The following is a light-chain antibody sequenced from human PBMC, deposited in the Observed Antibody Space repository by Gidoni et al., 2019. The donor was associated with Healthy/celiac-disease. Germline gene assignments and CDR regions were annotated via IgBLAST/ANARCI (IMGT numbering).Light chain of an antibody. CDR1: QSISSY. J-gene: IGKJ1*01. CDR3: HQSYSTPS. Sequence: DIQMTQSPSSLSASVGDRVTITCRASQSISSYLNWYQQKPGKAPKLLIYAASSLQSGVPSRFSVSVSGTDFTLTISGLQPGDFATYYCHQSYSTPSFGQGTKVEIK. V-gene: IGKV1-39*01. CDR2: AAS.